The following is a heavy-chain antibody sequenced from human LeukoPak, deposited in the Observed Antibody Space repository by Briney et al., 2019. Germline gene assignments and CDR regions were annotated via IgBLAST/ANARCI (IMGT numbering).Heavy chain of an antibody. J-gene: IGHJ4*02. CDR2: ISYDGSNK. V-gene: IGHV3-30*09. CDR1: GFTFRSYA. CDR3: ARGSPSSGWYWYVEY. D-gene: IGHD6-19*01. Sequence: GGSLRLSCEASGFTFRSYAMHWVRQAPGKGLEWVAVISYDGSNKYYADSVEGRFVISRDDSKNTLYMHLNSLSSEDTAVYFCARGSPSSGWYWYVEYWGQGTLVSVSS.